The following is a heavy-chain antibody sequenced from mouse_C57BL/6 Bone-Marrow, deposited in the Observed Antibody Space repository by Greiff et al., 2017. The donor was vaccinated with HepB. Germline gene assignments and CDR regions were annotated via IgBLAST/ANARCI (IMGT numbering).Heavy chain of an antibody. CDR1: GYTFTDYY. J-gene: IGHJ2*01. CDR3: ARHYDYDEGDY. CDR2: IYPGSGNT. D-gene: IGHD2-4*01. Sequence: VKLVESGAELVRPGASVKLSCKASGYTFTDYYINWVKQRPGQGLEWIARIYPGSGNTYYNEKFKGKATLTAEKSSSTAYMQLSSLTSEDSAVYFCARHYDYDEGDYWGQGTTLTVSS. V-gene: IGHV1-76*01.